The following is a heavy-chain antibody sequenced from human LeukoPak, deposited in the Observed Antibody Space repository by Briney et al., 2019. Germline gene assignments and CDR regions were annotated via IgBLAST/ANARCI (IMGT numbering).Heavy chain of an antibody. Sequence: GGSLRLSCAASGFTFSDYWMHWVRQAPGKGLVGVSRINSDGRITSYADSVKGRFTISRDNAKNTLYLQMNSLRAEDTAVYYCARVPPPNSSGYYYVAGGAFNIWGQGTMVTVSS. D-gene: IGHD3-22*01. CDR3: ARVPPPNSSGYYYVAGGAFNI. CDR2: INSDGRIT. CDR1: GFTFSDYW. J-gene: IGHJ3*02. V-gene: IGHV3-74*01.